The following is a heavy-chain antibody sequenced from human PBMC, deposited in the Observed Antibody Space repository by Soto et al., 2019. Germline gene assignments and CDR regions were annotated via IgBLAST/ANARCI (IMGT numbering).Heavy chain of an antibody. CDR3: ARDRFWSGYYNGMDV. CDR2: ISSSSSYI. D-gene: IGHD3-3*01. J-gene: IGHJ6*02. V-gene: IGHV3-21*01. CDR1: GFTFSSYS. Sequence: PGGSLRLSCAASGFTFSSYSMNWVRQAPGKGLEWVSSISSSSSYIYYADSVKGRFTISRDNAKNSLYLQMNSLRAEDTAVYYCARDRFWSGYYNGMDVWGQGTTVTVSS.